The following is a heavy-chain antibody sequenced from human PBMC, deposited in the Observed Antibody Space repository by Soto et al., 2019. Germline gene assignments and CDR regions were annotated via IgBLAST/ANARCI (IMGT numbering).Heavy chain of an antibody. CDR3: AKGEASSGWSPFDY. V-gene: IGHV3-9*01. CDR2: ISWNSGSI. J-gene: IGHJ4*02. Sequence: GGSLRLSCAASGFTFDDYAMHWVRQAPGKGLEWVSGISWNSGSIGYADSVKGRFTISRDNAKNSLYPQMNSLRAEDTALYYCAKGEASSGWSPFDYWGQGTLVTVSS. CDR1: GFTFDDYA. D-gene: IGHD6-19*01.